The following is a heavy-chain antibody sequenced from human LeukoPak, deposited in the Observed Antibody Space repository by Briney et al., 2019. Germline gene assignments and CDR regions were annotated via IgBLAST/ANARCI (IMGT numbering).Heavy chain of an antibody. D-gene: IGHD2-2*01. CDR3: ARKGHQGDWFDP. J-gene: IGHJ5*02. V-gene: IGHV3-21*01. Sequence: GGSLRLSCAASGFTFSSYSMNWVRQAPGKGPEWVSSISSSSSYIYYADSVKGRFTISRDNAKNSLYLQMNSLRAEDTAVYYCARKGHQGDWFDPWGQGTLVTVSS. CDR2: ISSSSSYI. CDR1: GFTFSSYS.